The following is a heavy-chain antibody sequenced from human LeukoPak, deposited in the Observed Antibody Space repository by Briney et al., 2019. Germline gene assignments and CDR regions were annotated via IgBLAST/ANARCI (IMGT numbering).Heavy chain of an antibody. CDR1: GFTFSSYG. J-gene: IGHJ3*02. CDR2: IRYDGSNK. D-gene: IGHD6-13*01. V-gene: IGHV3-30*02. CDR3: AKDRGSSSWYGAFDI. Sequence: GGSLRLSCAASGFTFSSYGMHWVRQAPGKGLEWVAFIRYDGSNKYYADSVKGRFTISRDNSKNTLYLQMNSLRAEDTAVYYCAKDRGSSSWYGAFDIWGQGTMVTVSS.